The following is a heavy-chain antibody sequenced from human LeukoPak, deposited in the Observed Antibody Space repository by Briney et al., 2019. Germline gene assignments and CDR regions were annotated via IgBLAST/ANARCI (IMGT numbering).Heavy chain of an antibody. Sequence: GGSLRLSCAASGFTFSSYSMNWVRQAPGKGLEWVSSISSSSSYIYYADSVKGRFTISRDNAKNSLCLQMNSLRAEDTAVYYCARISGYYYGMDVWGQGTTVTVSS. CDR1: GFTFSSYS. J-gene: IGHJ6*02. CDR2: ISSSSSYI. V-gene: IGHV3-21*01. CDR3: ARISGYYYGMDV.